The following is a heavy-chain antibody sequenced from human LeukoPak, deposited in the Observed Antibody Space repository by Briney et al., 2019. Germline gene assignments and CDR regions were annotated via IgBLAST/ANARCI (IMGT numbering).Heavy chain of an antibody. J-gene: IGHJ3*02. Sequence: GGSLRLSCSASGFTFRGYWMHWVRQGPGEGPVWVSYITTDGSNTEYADSVKGRFTISRDNAKNMLYLEMNSLRADDTAVFYCARGFHDAFDIWGQGTMVTVSS. CDR3: ARGFHDAFDI. CDR1: GFTFRGYW. V-gene: IGHV3-74*03. CDR2: ITTDGSNT.